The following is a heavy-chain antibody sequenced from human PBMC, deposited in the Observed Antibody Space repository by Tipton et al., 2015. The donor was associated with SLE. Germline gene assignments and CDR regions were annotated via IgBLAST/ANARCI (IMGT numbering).Heavy chain of an antibody. CDR1: GFTFGDYP. D-gene: IGHD6-19*01. Sequence: SLRLSCTASGFTFGDYPMAWVRQAPGNGLEWVGFIRSKAYGGTTEYAASLKGRISTSRDDSKSIAYLEMNSLKAEDTAMYYCTRATFAVAGFDFWGQGTLVTVSS. CDR2: IRSKAYGGTT. V-gene: IGHV3-49*04. CDR3: TRATFAVAGFDF. J-gene: IGHJ4*02.